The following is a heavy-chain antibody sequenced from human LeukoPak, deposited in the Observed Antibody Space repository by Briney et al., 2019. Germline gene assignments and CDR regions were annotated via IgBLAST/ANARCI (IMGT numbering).Heavy chain of an antibody. CDR1: GFTFSSYA. CDR2: ISGSGGST. J-gene: IGHJ4*02. V-gene: IGHV3-23*01. Sequence: PGGSLRLSCAASGFTFSSYAMSWVRQAPGKGLEWVSAISGSGGSTYYADSVKGRFTISRDNSKNTLYLQMNSLRAEDTAVYYCAKQYSSSWLRVPPEDYWGQGTLVTVSS. CDR3: AKQYSSSWLRVPPEDY. D-gene: IGHD6-13*01.